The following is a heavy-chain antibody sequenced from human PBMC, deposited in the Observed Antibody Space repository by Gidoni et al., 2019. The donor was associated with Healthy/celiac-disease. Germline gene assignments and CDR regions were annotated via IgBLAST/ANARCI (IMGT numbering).Heavy chain of an antibody. CDR3: ARSGAPSLYIAAAGTIWFDP. J-gene: IGHJ5*02. V-gene: IGHV1-69*01. CDR1: GGTFSSYA. Sequence: QVQLVQSGAEVKKPGSSVKVSCKASGGTFSSYAISWVRQAPGQGLAWMGGIIPIFGTANYAQKFQGRVTITADESTSTAYMELSSLRSEDTAVYYCARSGAPSLYIAAAGTIWFDPWGQGTLVTVSS. D-gene: IGHD6-13*01. CDR2: IIPIFGTA.